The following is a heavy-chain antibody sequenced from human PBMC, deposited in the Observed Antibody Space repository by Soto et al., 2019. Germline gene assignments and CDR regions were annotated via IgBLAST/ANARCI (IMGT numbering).Heavy chain of an antibody. J-gene: IGHJ4*02. V-gene: IGHV3-33*01. D-gene: IGHD3-22*01. Sequence: QVQLVESGGGVVQPGRSLRLSCAASGFTFSSYGMHWVRQAPGKGLEWVAVIWYDGSNKYYADSVKGQFTISRDNSKNTLYLQINSLRAEDTAVYYCARVGYYDSSGYFDYWGQGTLVTVSS. CDR2: IWYDGSNK. CDR3: ARVGYYDSSGYFDY. CDR1: GFTFSSYG.